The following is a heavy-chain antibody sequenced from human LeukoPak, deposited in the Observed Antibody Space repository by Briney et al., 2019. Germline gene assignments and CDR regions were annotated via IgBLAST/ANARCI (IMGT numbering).Heavy chain of an antibody. D-gene: IGHD6-13*01. CDR2: IRYDGSNK. V-gene: IGHV3-30*02. CDR3: AKVLGEYSIRSKPLDT. J-gene: IGHJ5*02. Sequence: PGGSLRLSCAASGFTFSAYGMHWVRQAPVKGLEWVAFIRYDGSNKYYPDSVRGRFTVSRDNSKNTLYLQMNSLRPEDTAVYYCAKVLGEYSIRSKPLDTWGQGTLVTASS. CDR1: GFTFSAYG.